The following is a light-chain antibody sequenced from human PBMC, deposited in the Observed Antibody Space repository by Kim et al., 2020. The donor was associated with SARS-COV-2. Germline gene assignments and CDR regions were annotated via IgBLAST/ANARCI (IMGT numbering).Light chain of an antibody. J-gene: IGKJ2*01. V-gene: IGKV1-39*01. CDR2: AAS. CDR1: RSIGNH. Sequence: DIQMTQSPFSLSASVGDRVTITCRASRSIGNHLNWYQQRPGKAPNLLIYAASNLQTGVSSRFSGSESGTDFTLSIRNLQPEDSATYYCQQSDITPYAFGQGTKLEIK. CDR3: QQSDITPYA.